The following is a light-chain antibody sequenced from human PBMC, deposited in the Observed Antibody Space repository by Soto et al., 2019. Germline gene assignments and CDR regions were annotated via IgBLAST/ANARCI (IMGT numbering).Light chain of an antibody. CDR1: QAIRNA. CDR3: LQDYNYPYT. CDR2: TAS. J-gene: IGKJ2*01. Sequence: IQMTQSPSSLSASVGDRVSITCRASQAIRNALGWYQQKPGEAPKLLIYTASGLLSGVPSRFSGSGSGTDFTLTISSLQPEDAASYYCLQDYNYPYTFGQGTQLEIK. V-gene: IGKV1-6*01.